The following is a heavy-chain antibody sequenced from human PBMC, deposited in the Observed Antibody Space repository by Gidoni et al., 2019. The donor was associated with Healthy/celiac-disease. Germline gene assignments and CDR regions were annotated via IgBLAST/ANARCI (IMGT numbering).Heavy chain of an antibody. V-gene: IGHV2-26*01. CDR2: IFSNDEK. J-gene: IGHJ4*02. CDR3: ARIIGNRYYDILTGYYRTRDFDY. D-gene: IGHD3-9*01. Sequence: QVTLKESGPVLVKPTETLTLTCTVSGFSLSNARMGVSWIRQPPGKALEWLAHIFSNDEKSYSTSLKSRLTISKDTSKSQVVLTMTNMDPVDTATYYCARIIGNRYYDILTGYYRTRDFDYWGQGTLVTVSS. CDR1: GFSLSNARMG.